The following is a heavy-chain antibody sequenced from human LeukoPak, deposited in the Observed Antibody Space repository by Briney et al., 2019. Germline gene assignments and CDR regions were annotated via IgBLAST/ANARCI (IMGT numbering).Heavy chain of an antibody. CDR2: INHSGST. CDR1: GGSFSGYY. Sequence: SETLSLTCAVYGGSFSGYYWSWIRQPPGKGLEWIGEINHSGSTNYNPSLTSRVTISVDTSKNQLSLKLSSVTAADTAVYYCARGRKTMVRGVISSSSLYYYSYYMDVWGKGTTVTVSS. CDR3: ARGRKTMVRGVISSSSLYYYSYYMDV. V-gene: IGHV4-34*01. J-gene: IGHJ6*03. D-gene: IGHD3-10*01.